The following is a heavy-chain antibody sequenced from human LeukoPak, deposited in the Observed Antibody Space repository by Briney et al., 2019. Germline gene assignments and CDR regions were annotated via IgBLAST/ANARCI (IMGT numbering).Heavy chain of an antibody. D-gene: IGHD3-10*01. V-gene: IGHV3-53*01. CDR1: GFTVSSNY. J-gene: IGHJ6*03. Sequence: GGSLRLSCAASGFTVSSNYMSWVRQAPGKGLEWVSVIYSGGSTYYADSVKGRFTISRDNSKNTLYLQMNSLRVEDTAVYYCAKNRLFITLVNMDVWGKGTTVTVSS. CDR2: IYSGGST. CDR3: AKNRLFITLVNMDV.